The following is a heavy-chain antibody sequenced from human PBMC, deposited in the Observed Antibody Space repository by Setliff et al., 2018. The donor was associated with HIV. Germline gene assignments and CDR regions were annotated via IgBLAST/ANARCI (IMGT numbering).Heavy chain of an antibody. Sequence: SETLSLTCTVSGDSISSGSDYWSWIRQHPWKGLEWIGYIYYTGTTYFNPSLKNRLSISGDTSKNQLSLKLTSVTAADTAVYYCARHVSGSYHSPFQHWGQGALVTVSS. CDR2: IYYTGTT. J-gene: IGHJ1*01. CDR3: ARHVSGSYHSPFQH. CDR1: GDSISSGSDY. V-gene: IGHV4-31*03. D-gene: IGHD1-26*01.